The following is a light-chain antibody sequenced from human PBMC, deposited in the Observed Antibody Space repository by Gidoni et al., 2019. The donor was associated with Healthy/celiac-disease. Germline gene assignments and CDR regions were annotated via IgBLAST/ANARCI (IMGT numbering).Light chain of an antibody. CDR2: AAS. V-gene: IGKV1-39*01. J-gene: IGKJ1*01. CDR1: QSISSY. CDR3: QQSYSTTWT. Sequence: DIQMTQSPSSLSASVGDRVTITCRASQSISSYLHWYQQKPGKAPKLLIYAASSLQSGVPSRFSGSGSGTDFTLTISRLQPEDFATYYCQQSYSTTWTFGQGTKVEIK.